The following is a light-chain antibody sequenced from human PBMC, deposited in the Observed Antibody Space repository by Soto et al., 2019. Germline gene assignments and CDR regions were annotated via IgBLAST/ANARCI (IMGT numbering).Light chain of an antibody. CDR3: SSYRSSNTYV. CDR1: SSDVGDYNY. V-gene: IGLV2-14*01. J-gene: IGLJ1*01. CDR2: EVS. Sequence: QSVLTQPASVSGSPGQSITISCTGTSSDVGDYNYVSWYQQYPGKAPKLMIYEVSNRPSGVSNRFSGSKSGNTASLTISGLQAEDEADYYCSSYRSSNTYVFGSGTKVTVL.